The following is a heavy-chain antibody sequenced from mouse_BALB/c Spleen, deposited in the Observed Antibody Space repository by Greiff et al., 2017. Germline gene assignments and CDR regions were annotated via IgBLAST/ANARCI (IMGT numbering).Heavy chain of an antibody. CDR1: GFTFSSYG. J-gene: IGHJ4*01. D-gene: IGHD1-1*01. Sequence: EVKLMESGGDLVKPGGSLKLSCAASGFTFSSYGMSWVRQTPDKRLEWVATISSGGSYTYYPDSVKGRFTISRDNAKNTLYLQMSSLKSEDTAMYYCARIFTTDYAMDYWGQGTSVTVSS. CDR3: ARIFTTDYAMDY. V-gene: IGHV5-6*01. CDR2: ISSGGSYT.